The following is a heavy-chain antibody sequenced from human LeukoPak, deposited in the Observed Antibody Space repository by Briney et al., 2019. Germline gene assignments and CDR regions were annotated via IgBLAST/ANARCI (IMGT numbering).Heavy chain of an antibody. V-gene: IGHV4-34*01. CDR1: GGSFSDYY. CDR3: ARGRRLMVRGWFDY. CDR2: INHSGST. D-gene: IGHD3-10*01. Sequence: SETLSHTCAVYGGSFSDYYWSWIRQPPGKGLEWIGEINHSGSTNYNPSLKSRVTISVDTSKNQFSLKLSSVTAADTAVYYCARGRRLMVRGWFDYWGQGTLVTVSS. J-gene: IGHJ4*02.